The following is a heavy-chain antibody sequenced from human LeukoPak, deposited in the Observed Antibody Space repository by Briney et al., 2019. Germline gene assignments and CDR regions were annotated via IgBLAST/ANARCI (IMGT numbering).Heavy chain of an antibody. J-gene: IGHJ3*02. Sequence: PGGSLRLSCAASGFTFSSYAMSWVRQAPGKGLEWVSAISGRGGSTYYADSVKGRFTISRDNSKNTLYLQMNSLRAEDTAVYYCAKARYSGYAFDAFDMWGQGTMVSVSS. CDR1: GFTFSSYA. CDR3: AKARYSGYAFDAFDM. D-gene: IGHD5-12*01. CDR2: ISGRGGST. V-gene: IGHV3-23*01.